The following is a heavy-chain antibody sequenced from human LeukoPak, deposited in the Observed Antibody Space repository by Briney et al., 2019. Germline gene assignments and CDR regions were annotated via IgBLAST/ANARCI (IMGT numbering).Heavy chain of an antibody. CDR1: GFRFSGYW. Sequence: PGGSLRLSCAASGFRFSGYWMHWVRQAPGKGLEWVANIKQDGSEKHYVASVKGRFTISRDNAKNSLYLQMNSLRAEDTAVYYCARVGCTSTSCYTDSWGQGILVTVSS. J-gene: IGHJ5*01. CDR2: IKQDGSEK. D-gene: IGHD2-2*02. CDR3: ARVGCTSTSCYTDS. V-gene: IGHV3-7*05.